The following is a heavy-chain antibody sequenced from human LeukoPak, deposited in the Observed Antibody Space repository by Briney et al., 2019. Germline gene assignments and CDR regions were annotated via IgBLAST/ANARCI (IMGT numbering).Heavy chain of an antibody. CDR2: IYYSGST. CDR3: GGSGGGYDILTGYIHTNWFDP. D-gene: IGHD3-9*01. Sequence: PSETLSLTCTVSGGSISSSSYYWGWIRQPPGKGLEWIGSIYYSGSTYYNPSLKSRVTISVDTSKNQFSLKLSSVTAADTAVYYCGGSGGGYDILTGYIHTNWFDPWGQGTLVTVSS. V-gene: IGHV4-39*07. CDR1: GGSISSSSYY. J-gene: IGHJ5*02.